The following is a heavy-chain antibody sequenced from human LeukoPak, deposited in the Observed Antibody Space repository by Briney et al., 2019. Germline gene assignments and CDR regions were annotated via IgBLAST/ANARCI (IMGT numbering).Heavy chain of an antibody. J-gene: IGHJ4*02. D-gene: IGHD1-26*01. Sequence: GGSLRLSCAASGFTFSRHWMTWVRQAPGKGLEWVANIKEDGSEKYYVDSVKGRFTISRDNAKNSLYLQINSLRAEDTAVYYCAKDFIAMSEWEPLGDWGQGTLVTVSS. CDR3: AKDFIAMSEWEPLGD. V-gene: IGHV3-7*01. CDR2: IKEDGSEK. CDR1: GFTFSRHW.